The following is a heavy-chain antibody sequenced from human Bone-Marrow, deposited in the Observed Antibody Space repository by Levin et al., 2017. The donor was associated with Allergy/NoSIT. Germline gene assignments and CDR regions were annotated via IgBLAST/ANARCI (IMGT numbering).Heavy chain of an antibody. J-gene: IGHJ4*02. CDR1: GDSISRFY. CDR3: ARATRSSLIYYFDY. D-gene: IGHD6-13*01. CDR2: GFYSGTT. Sequence: HSQTLSLTCTVSGDSISRFYWSWIRQPPGRGLEWIGNGFYSGTTNYNPSLKSRVTILVDTSKNQFSLKLSSVTAADTAVYYCARATRSSLIYYFDYWGPGTLVTVSS. V-gene: IGHV4-59*01.